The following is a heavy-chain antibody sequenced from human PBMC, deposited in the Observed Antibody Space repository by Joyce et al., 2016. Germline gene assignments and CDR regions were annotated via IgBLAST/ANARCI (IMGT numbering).Heavy chain of an antibody. J-gene: IGHJ4*02. V-gene: IGHV3-43*01. CDR3: AKDRGGFGVVISSYLDY. Sequence: EVQLVESGGVVVQPGGSLRLSCAASGFTFDDYTMHWVRQAPGKGLGWVSLISWDGGSTYYADSVKGRFTISRDNSKNSLYLQMNSLRTEDTALYYCAKDRGGFGVVISSYLDYWGQGTLVTVSS. CDR2: ISWDGGST. D-gene: IGHD3-3*01. CDR1: GFTFDDYT.